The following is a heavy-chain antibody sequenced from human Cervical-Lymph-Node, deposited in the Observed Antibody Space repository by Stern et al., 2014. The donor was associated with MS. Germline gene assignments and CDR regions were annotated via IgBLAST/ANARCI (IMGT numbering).Heavy chain of an antibody. D-gene: IGHD3-9*01. CDR3: AHDYHDILTGYYNSRFAS. CDR1: GFSLSTSGVG. J-gene: IGHJ4*01. CDR2: IYWTDDR. Sequence: QITLKESGPTLVKPTQTLTLTCTFSGFSLSTSGVGVGWIRQPPGKALEWLALIYWTDDRPYSPSLKSRLTITKDTSKNQVVLTMTNMDPVDTATYYCAHDYHDILTGYYNSRFASWGHGTLVTVSS. V-gene: IGHV2-5*01.